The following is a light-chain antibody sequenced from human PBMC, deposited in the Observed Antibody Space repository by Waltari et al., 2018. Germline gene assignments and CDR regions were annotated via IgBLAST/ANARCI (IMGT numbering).Light chain of an antibody. CDR1: QSISDY. CDR3: QQSYSTPYT. Sequence: DIQMTQSPSSLSASVGERVTIACRASQSISDYLNWYQQKPGKAPKLLIYAASSLQSGVPSRFSGSGSGTDFTLTISSLQPEDFATYYCQQSYSTPYTFGQGTKLEI. J-gene: IGKJ2*01. CDR2: AAS. V-gene: IGKV1-39*01.